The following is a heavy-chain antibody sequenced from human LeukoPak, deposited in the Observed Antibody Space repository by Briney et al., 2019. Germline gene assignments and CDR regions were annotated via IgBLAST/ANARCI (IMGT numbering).Heavy chain of an antibody. D-gene: IGHD3-22*01. Sequence: PGGSLRLSCAASGFTFDDYSMHWVRQAPGKGLEWVSLISWDGGSIHYADSVKGRFTISRDNSKKSLYLQMNSLRTEDTALYYCAKSLVSSGYRLDYWGQGTLVTVSS. CDR3: AKSLVSSGYRLDY. CDR1: GFTFDDYS. V-gene: IGHV3-43*01. J-gene: IGHJ4*02. CDR2: ISWDGGSI.